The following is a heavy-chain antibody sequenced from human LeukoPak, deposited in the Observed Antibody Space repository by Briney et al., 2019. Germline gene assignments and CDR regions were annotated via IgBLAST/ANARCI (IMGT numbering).Heavy chain of an antibody. CDR1: GFTFSSYG. CDR3: AKNPSYDSSGYYPDH. J-gene: IGHJ4*02. CDR2: IRYDGSNK. Sequence: GGSLRLSCAASGFTFSSYGMHWVRQAPGKGLEWVAVIRYDGSNKYYADSVKDRFTISRDNSKNTLYLQMNSLRAEDTAVYYCAKNPSYDSSGYYPDHWGQGTLVTVSS. V-gene: IGHV3-30*02. D-gene: IGHD3-22*01.